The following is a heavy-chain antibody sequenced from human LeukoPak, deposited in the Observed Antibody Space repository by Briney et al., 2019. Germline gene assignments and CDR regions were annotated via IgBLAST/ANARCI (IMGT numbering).Heavy chain of an antibody. D-gene: IGHD2-15*01. V-gene: IGHV1-69*04. Sequence: SVKVFCKASGGTFSSYAISWVRQAPGQGLEWMGRIIPILGIANYAQKFQGRVTITADKSTSTAYMELSSLRSEDTAVYYCARDDEGDCSGGSCYGEYYYYGMDVWGQGTTVTVSS. CDR3: ARDDEGDCSGGSCYGEYYYYGMDV. J-gene: IGHJ6*02. CDR2: IIPILGIA. CDR1: GGTFSSYA.